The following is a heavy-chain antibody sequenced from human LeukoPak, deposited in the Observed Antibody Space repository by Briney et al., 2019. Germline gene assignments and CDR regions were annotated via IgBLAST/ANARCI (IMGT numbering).Heavy chain of an antibody. CDR2: ISSSSSYT. CDR3: ARVGRGTGGAFDI. D-gene: IGHD2-15*01. CDR1: GFTISDYY. V-gene: IGHV3-11*06. Sequence: PGGSLRLSCAASGFTISDYYMSWIRQAPGKGLEWVSYISSSSSYTNYADSVKGRFTISRDNAKNSLYLQMNSLRAEDTAVYYCARVGRGTGGAFDIWGHGTMVTVSS. J-gene: IGHJ3*02.